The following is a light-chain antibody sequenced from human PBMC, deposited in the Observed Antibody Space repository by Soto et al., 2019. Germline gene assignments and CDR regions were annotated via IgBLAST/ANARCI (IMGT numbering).Light chain of an antibody. Sequence: EIVFTQSPGTLSLSSGERANLSCRASQSVSSSYLTLYQQKTGPAPRPLIHGASNRAPGQPDKFSGSGSGTDFTLTISRLEPEDFAVYYCQQYGSSPITFGQGTRLEIK. J-gene: IGKJ5*01. CDR3: QQYGSSPIT. CDR1: QSVSSSY. CDR2: GAS. V-gene: IGKV3-20*01.